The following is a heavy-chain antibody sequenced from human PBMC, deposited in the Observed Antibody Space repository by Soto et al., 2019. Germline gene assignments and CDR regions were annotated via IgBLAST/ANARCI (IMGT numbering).Heavy chain of an antibody. CDR3: ARESCSGGSCYSAYYYYYMDV. CDR1: GFTFSSYS. Sequence: EVQLVESGGGLVKPGGSLRLSCAASGFTFSSYSMNWVRQAPGKGLEWVSSISSSSSYIYYADSVKGRFTISRDNAKNSLYLQMNSLRADDTAVYYCARESCSGGSCYSAYYYYYMDVWGKGTTVTVSS. V-gene: IGHV3-21*01. J-gene: IGHJ6*03. CDR2: ISSSSSYI. D-gene: IGHD2-15*01.